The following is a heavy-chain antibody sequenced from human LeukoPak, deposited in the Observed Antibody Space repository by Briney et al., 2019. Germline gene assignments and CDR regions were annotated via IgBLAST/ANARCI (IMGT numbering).Heavy chain of an antibody. Sequence: GASVKVSCKASGYTFTSYAMHWVRQAPGQRLEWMGWINAGNGNTKYSQKFQGRVTITRDTSASTAYMELSSLRSEDTAVYYCARIFTAAPPYDEGMDVWGQGTTVTVSS. D-gene: IGHD2-15*01. J-gene: IGHJ6*02. CDR3: ARIFTAAPPYDEGMDV. CDR1: GYTFTSYA. CDR2: INAGNGNT. V-gene: IGHV1-3*01.